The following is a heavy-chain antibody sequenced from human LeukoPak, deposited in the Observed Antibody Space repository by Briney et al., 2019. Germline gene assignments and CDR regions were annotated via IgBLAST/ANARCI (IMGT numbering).Heavy chain of an antibody. D-gene: IGHD3-10*01. J-gene: IGHJ4*02. Sequence: ASVKVSCKASGYTFTSYDINWVRQATGQGLEWMGWMNPNSGNTGYAQKLQGRVTMTTDTSTSTAYMELRSLRSDDTAVYYCARLLLWFGEFHFDYWGQGALVTVSS. CDR2: MNPNSGNT. CDR1: GYTFTSYD. V-gene: IGHV1-8*02. CDR3: ARLLLWFGEFHFDY.